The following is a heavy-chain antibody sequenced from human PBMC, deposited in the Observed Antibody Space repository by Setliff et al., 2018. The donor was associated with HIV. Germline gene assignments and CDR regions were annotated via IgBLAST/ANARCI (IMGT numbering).Heavy chain of an antibody. V-gene: IGHV4-34*01. CDR1: GGSFNNYY. CDR2: INHSGST. J-gene: IGHJ6*03. CDR3: ARVRDPNWNYDMDV. D-gene: IGHD1-1*01. Sequence: PSETLSLTCAVYGGSFNNYYWSWIRQPPGKGLEWIGEINHSGSTSYNPSLKSRVTISVDTSKNQFSLKLNSITAADTAIYFCARVRDPNWNYDMDVWGQGTKVTVSS.